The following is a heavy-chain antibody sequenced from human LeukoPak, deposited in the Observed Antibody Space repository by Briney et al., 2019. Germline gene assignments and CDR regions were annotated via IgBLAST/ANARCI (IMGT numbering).Heavy chain of an antibody. CDR2: IIRIFSTT. J-gene: IGHJ4*02. D-gene: IGHD2-2*03. CDR3: ASGYCSTTSCYVNPFFDY. Sequence: SVKVSCKASGGTFSSYAIHWVRQAPGQGLEWMVGIIRIFSTTNYAQKFQGRVTISADESTSTAYLQLSSLRSEDTAVYYCASGYCSTTSCYVNPFFDYGGQGPLVTVSS. CDR1: GGTFSSYA. V-gene: IGHV1-69*13.